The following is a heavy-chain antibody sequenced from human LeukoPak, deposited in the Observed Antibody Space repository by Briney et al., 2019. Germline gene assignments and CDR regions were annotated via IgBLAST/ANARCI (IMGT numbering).Heavy chain of an antibody. Sequence: SETLSLTCAVYGGSFSGYYWSWIRQPPGKGLEWIGEINHSGSTNYNPSLKSRVTISVDTSKNHFSLKLSSVTAADTAVYYCARRAGDWAVNWVDPWGQGTLVTVSS. CDR3: ARRAGDWAVNWVDP. CDR2: INHSGST. V-gene: IGHV4-34*01. J-gene: IGHJ5*02. D-gene: IGHD2-21*02. CDR1: GGSFSGYY.